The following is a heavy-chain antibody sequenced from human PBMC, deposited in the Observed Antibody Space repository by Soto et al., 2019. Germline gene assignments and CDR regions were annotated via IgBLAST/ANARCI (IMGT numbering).Heavy chain of an antibody. CDR1: GGSISSSSYY. D-gene: IGHD5-18*01. CDR2: IYYSGST. V-gene: IGHV4-39*01. CDR3: ARHARGYSYGEVYYYYYGMDV. J-gene: IGHJ6*02. Sequence: PSETLSLTCSVSGGSISSSSYYWGWLRQPPGKGLEWIGSIYYSGSTYYNPSLKSRVTISVDTSKNQFSLKLSSVTAAGTAVYYCARHARGYSYGEVYYYYYGMDVWGQGTTVTVSS.